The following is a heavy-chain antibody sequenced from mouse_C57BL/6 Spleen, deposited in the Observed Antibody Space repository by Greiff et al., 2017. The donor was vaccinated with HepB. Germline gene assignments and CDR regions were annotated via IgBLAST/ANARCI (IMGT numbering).Heavy chain of an antibody. CDR1: GYAFSSSW. D-gene: IGHD2-4*01. CDR3: ARGNYDYDANY. CDR2: IYPGDGDT. Sequence: QVQLQQSGPELVKPGASVKISCKASGYAFSSSWMNWVKQRPGKGLEWIGRIYPGDGDTNYNGKFKGKATLTADKSASTAYMQLSSLTSEDSAVYFCARGNYDYDANYWGQGTTLTVSS. J-gene: IGHJ2*01. V-gene: IGHV1-82*01.